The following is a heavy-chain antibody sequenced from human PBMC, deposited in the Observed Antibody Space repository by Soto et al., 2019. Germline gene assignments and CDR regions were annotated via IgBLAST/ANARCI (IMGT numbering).Heavy chain of an antibody. V-gene: IGHV3-23*01. Sequence: GGSLRLSCAASGFTFSSYAMSWVRQAPGKGLEWVSAISGSGGSTYYADSVKGRFTISRDNSKNTLYLQMNSLRAEDTAVYYCAKEGIAAAGLRGYSYGMDVWGQGTTVTVSS. CDR3: AKEGIAAAGLRGYSYGMDV. D-gene: IGHD6-13*01. CDR2: ISGSGGST. J-gene: IGHJ6*02. CDR1: GFTFSSYA.